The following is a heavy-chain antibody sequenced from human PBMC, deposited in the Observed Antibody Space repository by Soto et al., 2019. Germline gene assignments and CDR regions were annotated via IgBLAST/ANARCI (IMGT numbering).Heavy chain of an antibody. V-gene: IGHV4-59*01. CDR2: IYYSGST. CDR3: ARVSFRDYDFWSGCYTAYYYYYMDV. Sequence: ASETLSLTCTVSGGSISSYYWSWIRQPPGKGLEWIGYIYYSGSTNYNPSLKSRVTISVDTSKNQFSLKLSSVAAADTAVYYCARVSFRDYDFWSGCYTAYYYYYMDVWGKGPRSPSP. D-gene: IGHD3-3*01. J-gene: IGHJ6*03. CDR1: GGSISSYY.